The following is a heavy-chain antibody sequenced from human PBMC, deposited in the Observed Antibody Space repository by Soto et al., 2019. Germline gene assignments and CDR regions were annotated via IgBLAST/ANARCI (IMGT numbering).Heavy chain of an antibody. CDR1: GFTFSSYW. V-gene: IGHV3-74*01. Sequence: GGSLRLSCAASGFTFSSYWMHWVRQAPGKGLVWVSRINSDGSSTSYADSVKGRFTISRDYAKNTLYLQMNSLRAEDTAVYYCAREGGYSSSWYVYYFDYWGQGTLVTVSS. D-gene: IGHD6-13*01. CDR3: AREGGYSSSWYVYYFDY. J-gene: IGHJ4*02. CDR2: INSDGSST.